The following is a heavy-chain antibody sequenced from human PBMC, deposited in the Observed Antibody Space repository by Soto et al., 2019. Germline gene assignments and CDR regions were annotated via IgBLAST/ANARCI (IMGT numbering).Heavy chain of an antibody. V-gene: IGHV1-8*01. CDR1: GYTFTSYD. D-gene: IGHD5-12*01. CDR2: MNPNSGNT. J-gene: IGHJ6*03. CDR3: ARGGLIVATEYYYYYYYMDV. Sequence: ASVKVSCKASGYTFTSYDINWVRQATGQGLEWMGWMNPNSGNTGYAQKFQGRVTMTRNTSISTAYMELSSLRSEDTAVYYCARGGLIVATEYYYYYYYMDVWGKGTTVTVSS.